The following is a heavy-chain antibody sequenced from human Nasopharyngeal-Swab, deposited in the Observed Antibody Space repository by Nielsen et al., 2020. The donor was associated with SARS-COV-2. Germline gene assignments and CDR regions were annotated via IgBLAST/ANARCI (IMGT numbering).Heavy chain of an antibody. J-gene: IGHJ4*02. CDR2: ISYDGSNK. V-gene: IGHV3-30*03. D-gene: IGHD7-27*01. Sequence: GGSLRLSCAASGFTFSSYGMHWVRQAPGKGLEWVAVISYDGSNKYYADSVKGRFTISRDSSKNTLYLQMNSLRAEDTAVYYCASLRFRGFRELGDYWGQGTLVTVSS. CDR1: GFTFSSYG. CDR3: ASLRFRGFRELGDY.